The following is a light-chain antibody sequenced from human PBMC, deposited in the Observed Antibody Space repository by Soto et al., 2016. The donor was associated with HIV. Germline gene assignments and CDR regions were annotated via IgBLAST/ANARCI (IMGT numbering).Light chain of an antibody. CDR2: GAS. Sequence: DSQMTQSPSSLSASVGDRVTITCRASQDISNYLAWYQQRPGEVPKLLIYGASTLHSGVPSRFSGSRSGTTFTLTISSLQPEDVATYYCQKYNSAPESFGPGIKV. CDR1: QDISNY. CDR3: QKYNSAPES. V-gene: IGKV1-27*01. J-gene: IGKJ3*01.